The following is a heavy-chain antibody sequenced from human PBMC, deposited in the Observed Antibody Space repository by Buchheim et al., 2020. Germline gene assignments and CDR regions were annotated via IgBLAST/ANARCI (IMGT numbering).Heavy chain of an antibody. V-gene: IGHV3-74*01. CDR1: GFTFSSYW. Sequence: EVQLVESGGGLVQPGGSLRLSCAASGFTFSSYWMHWVRQAPGKGLVWVSRINSDGSSTNYADSVKGRFTISRDNAKNTLYLQMNSLRAEDTAVYYCARVKDYYDSSSYYIYWYFDLWGRGTL. J-gene: IGHJ2*01. CDR3: ARVKDYYDSSSYYIYWYFDL. CDR2: INSDGSST. D-gene: IGHD3-22*01.